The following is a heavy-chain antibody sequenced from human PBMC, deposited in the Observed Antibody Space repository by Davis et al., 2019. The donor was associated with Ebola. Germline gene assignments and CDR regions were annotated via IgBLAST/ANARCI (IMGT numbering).Heavy chain of an antibody. Sequence: GESLKISCAASGFTFSSYWLSWVRQAPGKGLEWVANIKQDGSDKNYVDSVKGRFTISRDNSKNTLYLQMNSLRAEDTAVYYCTRGPDYYDSSPWDYWGQGTLGTVSS. CDR3: TRGPDYYDSSPWDY. J-gene: IGHJ4*02. CDR2: IKQDGSDK. D-gene: IGHD3-22*01. CDR1: GFTFSSYW. V-gene: IGHV3-7*01.